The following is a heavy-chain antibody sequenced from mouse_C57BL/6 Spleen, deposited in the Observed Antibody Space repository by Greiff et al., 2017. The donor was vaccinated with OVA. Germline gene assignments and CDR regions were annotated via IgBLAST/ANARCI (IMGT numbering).Heavy chain of an antibody. D-gene: IGHD1-1*01. J-gene: IGHJ1*03. Sequence: QVQLQQPGAELVRPGSSVKLSCKASGYTFTSYWMDWVKQRPGQGLEWIGNIYPSDSETHYNQKFKGKATLTVDKSSSPAYMQLSSLTSEDSAVYYCARREGYYYGSSAHWCFDVWGTGTTVTVSS. CDR1: GYTFTSYW. CDR2: IYPSDSET. V-gene: IGHV1-61*01. CDR3: ARREGYYYGSSAHWCFDV.